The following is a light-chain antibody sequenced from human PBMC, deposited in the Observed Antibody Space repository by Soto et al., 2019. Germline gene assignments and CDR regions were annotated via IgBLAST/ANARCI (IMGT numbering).Light chain of an antibody. V-gene: IGKV3D-15*01. J-gene: IGKJ5*01. CDR1: QSVSSN. Sequence: EIMMTQSPVTLSVSPGERATLSCRASQSVSSNLAWYQQKPGQAPRLLIYGASTRATGIPARFFGSGSGTEFTLTISSLQSEDFAVYYCQQYNNWHITFGQGTRLEIK. CDR3: QQYNNWHIT. CDR2: GAS.